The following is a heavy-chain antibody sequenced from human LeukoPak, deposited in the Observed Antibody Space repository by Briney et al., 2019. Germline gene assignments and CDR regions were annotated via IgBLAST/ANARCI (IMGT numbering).Heavy chain of an antibody. CDR2: IRYSGST. CDR1: GGSISSGNYY. V-gene: IGHV4-31*03. J-gene: IGHJ4*02. D-gene: IGHD3-10*01. Sequence: SEALSLTCTVSGGSISSGNYYCSWIRQHPGKGLEWIGYIRYSGSTLYNPSLKSRLSISVDTSKNQFSLMLSSVTAADTAMYYCARSGTGGGYWGQGTLVTVSS. CDR3: ARSGTGGGY.